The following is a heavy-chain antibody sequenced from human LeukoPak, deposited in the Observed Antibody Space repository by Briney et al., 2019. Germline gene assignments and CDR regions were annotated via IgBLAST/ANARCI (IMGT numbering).Heavy chain of an antibody. CDR2: ISGSGGST. CDR1: GFTFSSYG. D-gene: IGHD6-13*01. CDR3: AKLSGSWYYFDY. J-gene: IGHJ4*02. Sequence: GGTLRLSCAASGFTFSSYGMSWVRQAPGKGLEWVSAISGSGGSTYYADSVKGRFTISRDNSKNTLYLQMNSLRAEDTAVYYCAKLSGSWYYFDYWGQGTLVTVSS. V-gene: IGHV3-23*01.